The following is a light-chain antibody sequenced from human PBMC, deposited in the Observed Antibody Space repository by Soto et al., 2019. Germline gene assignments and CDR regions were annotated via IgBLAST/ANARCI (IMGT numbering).Light chain of an antibody. CDR2: DAS. Sequence: EIVLTQSPATLSLSPGERATLSCRASQSVYTYLAWYQQKPGQAPRLLIYDASKRATGIPARFSGSGSGTDFTLTISSLEPEGFAVYYCQQRTNWPPTWTFGQGTKVEIK. CDR1: QSVYTY. V-gene: IGKV3-11*01. J-gene: IGKJ1*01. CDR3: QQRTNWPPTWT.